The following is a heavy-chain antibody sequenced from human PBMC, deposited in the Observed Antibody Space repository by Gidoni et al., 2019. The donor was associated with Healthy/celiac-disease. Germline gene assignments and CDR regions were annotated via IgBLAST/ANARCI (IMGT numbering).Heavy chain of an antibody. CDR1: GYSFTSYW. J-gene: IGHJ6*02. CDR2: IDPSDSYT. CDR3: ARRDIVVVPAATDGMDV. D-gene: IGHD2-2*01. V-gene: IGHV5-10-1*03. Sequence: EVQLVQSGAAVKKPGESLRISCKGSGYSFTSYWISWVRQMPGKGLEWMGRIDPSDSYTNYSPSFQGHVTISADKSISTAYLQWSSLKASDTAMYYCARRDIVVVPAATDGMDVWGQGTTVTVSS.